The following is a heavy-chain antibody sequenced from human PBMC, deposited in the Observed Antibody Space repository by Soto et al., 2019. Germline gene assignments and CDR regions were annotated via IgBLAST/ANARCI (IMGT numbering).Heavy chain of an antibody. CDR1: GYTFTGYY. CDR2: INPNSGGT. Sequence: ASVKVSCKASGYTFTGYYMHWVRQAPGQGLEWMGWINPNSGGTNYAQKFQGWVTMTRDTSISTAYMELSRLRSDDTAVDYCARVGTAYCGGDCYDAFDIWGQGTMVTVSS. J-gene: IGHJ3*02. CDR3: ARVGTAYCGGDCYDAFDI. V-gene: IGHV1-2*04. D-gene: IGHD2-21*02.